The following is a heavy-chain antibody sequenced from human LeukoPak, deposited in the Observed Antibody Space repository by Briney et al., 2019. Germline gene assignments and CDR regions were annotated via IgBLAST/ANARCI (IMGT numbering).Heavy chain of an antibody. CDR2: IFPGDSET. CDR1: GYRFKTYW. Sequence: GESLKLSRKGSGYRFKTYWIGWVRQMPGKGLAWMGIIFPGDSETIFSPSFQGQVTISADKVLSTAYLQWSSLNSADPAMYYVARQARFYSRASVGWFHPWGQGTLVTVSS. CDR3: ARQARFYSRASVGWFHP. D-gene: IGHD6-6*01. V-gene: IGHV5-51*01. J-gene: IGHJ5*02.